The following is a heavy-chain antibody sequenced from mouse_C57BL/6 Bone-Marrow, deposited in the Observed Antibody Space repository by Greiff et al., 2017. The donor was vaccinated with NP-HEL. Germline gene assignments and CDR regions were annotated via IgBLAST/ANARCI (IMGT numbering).Heavy chain of an antibody. CDR2: IYPRDGST. D-gene: IGHD2-1*01. CDR1: GYTFTSYD. J-gene: IGHJ4*01. CDR3: ARHGNYLFYAMDY. V-gene: IGHV1-85*01. Sequence: VKLQESGPELVKPGASVKLSCKASGYTFTSYDINWVKQRPGQGLEWIGWIYPRDGSTKYNEKFKGKATLTVDTSSSTAYMELHSLTSEDSAVYFCARHGNYLFYAMDYWGQGTSVTVSS.